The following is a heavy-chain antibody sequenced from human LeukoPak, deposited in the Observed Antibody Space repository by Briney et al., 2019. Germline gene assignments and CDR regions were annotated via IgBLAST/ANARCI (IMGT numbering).Heavy chain of an antibody. CDR3: ARMQYSSGWYHRYFDY. J-gene: IGHJ4*02. Sequence: APVKVSSKASGYTFTSYGISWVRQAPGQGLEWMGWISAYNGNTNYAQKLQGRVTMTTDTSTSTAYMELRSLRSDDTAVYYCARMQYSSGWYHRYFDYWGQGTLVTVSS. CDR1: GYTFTSYG. CDR2: ISAYNGNT. V-gene: IGHV1-18*01. D-gene: IGHD6-19*01.